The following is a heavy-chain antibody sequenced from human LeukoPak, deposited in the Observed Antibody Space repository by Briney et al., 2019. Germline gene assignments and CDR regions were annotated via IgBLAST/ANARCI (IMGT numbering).Heavy chain of an antibody. CDR3: TKDTSSYYLHYMDV. CDR2: ISGDGGST. Sequence: GGSLRLSCAASGFTFDDYAMHWVRQAPGKGLEWVSLISGDGGSTYYADSVKGRFTISRDNSKNSLYLQLNSLRAEDTALYFCTKDTSSYYLHYMDVWGKGTPVTVSS. V-gene: IGHV3-43*02. CDR1: GFTFDDYA. D-gene: IGHD6-13*01. J-gene: IGHJ6*03.